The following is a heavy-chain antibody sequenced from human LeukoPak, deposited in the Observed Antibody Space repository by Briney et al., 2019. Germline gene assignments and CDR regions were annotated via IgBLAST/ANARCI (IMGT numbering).Heavy chain of an antibody. CDR3: AKTYSSSWYPLGY. CDR1: GCTFSSYW. J-gene: IGHJ4*02. D-gene: IGHD6-13*01. Sequence: GGSLRLSCAAAGCTFSSYWMHWVRQAPGRGLLWVSRINSDGRSTSYSESVKGRFTHSRDNAKTTLYLQMNSLRAEDTAVYYCAKTYSSSWYPLGYWGQGTLVTVSS. CDR2: INSDGRST. V-gene: IGHV3-74*01.